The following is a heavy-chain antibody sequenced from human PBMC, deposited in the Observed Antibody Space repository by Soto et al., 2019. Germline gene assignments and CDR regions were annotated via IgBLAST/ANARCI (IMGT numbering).Heavy chain of an antibody. D-gene: IGHD2-2*01. CDR3: ARDGCSNTTCPGLWFDP. J-gene: IGHJ5*02. Sequence: SETLSLTCTVSGASVSSGRYFWTWIRQHPVKGLEWIGYISHSGTTHYNPSLKSRVVISVDMSKNLFSLNLSSVTAADTAVYFCARDGCSNTTCPGLWFDPWGQGTLVTVSS. CDR2: ISHSGTT. V-gene: IGHV4-31*03. CDR1: GASVSSGRYF.